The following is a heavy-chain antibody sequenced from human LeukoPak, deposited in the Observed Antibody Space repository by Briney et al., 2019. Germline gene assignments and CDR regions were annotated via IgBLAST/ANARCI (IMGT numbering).Heavy chain of an antibody. CDR3: GSGAPYYYYGMDV. CDR2: IYYSGST. V-gene: IGHV4-39*01. D-gene: IGHD2-15*01. J-gene: IGHJ6*02. CDR1: GGSISSYY. Sequence: PSETLSLTCTVSGGSISSYYWGWIRQPPGKGLEWIGSIYYSGSTYYNPSLKSRVTISVDTSKNQFSLKLSSVTAADTAVYYCGSGAPYYYYGMDVWGQGTTVTVSS.